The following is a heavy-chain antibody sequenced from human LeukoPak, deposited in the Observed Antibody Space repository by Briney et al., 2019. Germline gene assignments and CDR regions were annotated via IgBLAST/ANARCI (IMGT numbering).Heavy chain of an antibody. CDR1: GFTFSDYW. CDR3: ARQYNYGSYDSFDI. V-gene: IGHV3-7*03. D-gene: IGHD5-18*01. Sequence: GGSLRLSCAASGFTFSDYWLTWVRQAPGKGLEWVANIKHDGSDQFYLDSVKGRFTISRDNAKNSLYLQMNSLRAEDTAVYYCARQYNYGSYDSFDIWGQGTMVTVSS. J-gene: IGHJ3*02. CDR2: IKHDGSDQ.